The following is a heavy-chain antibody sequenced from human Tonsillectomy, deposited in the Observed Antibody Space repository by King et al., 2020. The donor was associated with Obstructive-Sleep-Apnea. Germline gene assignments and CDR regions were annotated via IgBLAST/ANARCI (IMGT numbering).Heavy chain of an antibody. V-gene: IGHV1-69*04. CDR1: GGTFSSYA. Sequence: QLVQSGAEVKKPGSSVKVSCKASGGTFSSYAISWVRQAPGQGLEWMGGIIPILGIANYAQKFQGRVTITADKSTSTAYMELSSLRSEDTAVYYCARDRYSGYEYYYYGMDVWGQGTTVTVSS. CDR3: ARDRYSGYEYYYYGMDV. J-gene: IGHJ6*02. D-gene: IGHD5-12*01. CDR2: IIPILGIA.